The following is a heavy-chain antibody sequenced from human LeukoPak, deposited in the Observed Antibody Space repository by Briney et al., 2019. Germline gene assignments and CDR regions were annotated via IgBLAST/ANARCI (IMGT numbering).Heavy chain of an antibody. D-gene: IGHD4-23*01. CDR1: GGTFSSYA. CDR2: INPGDGRT. Sequence: ASVKVSCKASGGTFSSYAISWVRQAPGQGLEWMGIINPGDGRTTYAQRFQGRVTMTRDTSTSTVYMEVNSLRSEDTAAYYCARDREGGGFDYWGQGTLVTVSS. V-gene: IGHV1-46*01. J-gene: IGHJ4*02. CDR3: ARDREGGGFDY.